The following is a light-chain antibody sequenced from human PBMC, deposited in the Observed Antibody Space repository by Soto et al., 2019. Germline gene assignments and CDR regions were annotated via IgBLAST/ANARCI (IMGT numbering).Light chain of an antibody. CDR1: QSVTLR. J-gene: IGKJ2*01. CDR2: KAS. Sequence: DIQMTQSPSILSASVGDGVTIACRASQSVTLRLTWYQQKPGKAPKLLLYKASTLESGVPSRFSGNRSETDFTLTISSLQPDDIGTCYCQQYNSYPYTFGQGTKLEIK. V-gene: IGKV1-5*03. CDR3: QQYNSYPYT.